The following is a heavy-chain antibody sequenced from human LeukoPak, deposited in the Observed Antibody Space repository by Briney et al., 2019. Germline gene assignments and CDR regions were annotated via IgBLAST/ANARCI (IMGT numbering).Heavy chain of an antibody. J-gene: IGHJ3*02. CDR3: ARGPNRITMMIGDAFDI. V-gene: IGHV4-4*07. Sequence: SETLSLTCTVSGGSISSYYWSWIRQPAGKGLEWIGRIYTSGSTSYNPSLKSRVTMSVDTSKNQFSLKLSSVTAANTAVYYCARGPNRITMMIGDAFDIWGQGTMITVSS. CDR1: GGSISSYY. D-gene: IGHD3-22*01. CDR2: IYTSGST.